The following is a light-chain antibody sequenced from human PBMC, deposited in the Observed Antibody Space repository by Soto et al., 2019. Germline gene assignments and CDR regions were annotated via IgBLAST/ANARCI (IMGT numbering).Light chain of an antibody. CDR2: GAS. V-gene: IGKV1-27*01. CDR1: QALSKY. CDR3: QKYNSPPLT. J-gene: IGKJ3*01. Sequence: DIQMTQSPSSLSASVGDRVTITCRASQALSKYLAWYQQNPGKVPNLLIYGASSLHSGVPSRFSGSGSGTDFTLTISSLQPEDVATYYCQKYNSPPLTFGPGTKGHIK.